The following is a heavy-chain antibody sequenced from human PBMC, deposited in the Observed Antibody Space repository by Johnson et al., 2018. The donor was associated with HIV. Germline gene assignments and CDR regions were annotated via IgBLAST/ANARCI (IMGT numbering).Heavy chain of an antibody. CDR1: GFTFDDYA. V-gene: IGHV3-9*01. CDR2: ISWNSGSI. J-gene: IGHJ3*02. CDR3: ARGRSAVSSSWYGAFDI. Sequence: VQLVESGGGVVQPGRSLRLSCAASGFTFDDYAMHWVRQAPGKGLEWVSGISWNSGSIGYAASVKVRFTIPRYNSKNTLYLQMNSLRVEDTAVYYCARGRSAVSSSWYGAFDIWCQGTMVTVSS. D-gene: IGHD6-13*01.